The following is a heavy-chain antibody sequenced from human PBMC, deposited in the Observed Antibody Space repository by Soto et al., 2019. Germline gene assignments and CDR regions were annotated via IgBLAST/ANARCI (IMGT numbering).Heavy chain of an antibody. Sequence: AGESLKISCKGSGYSFAGYWITWVRQKPGKGLEWMGRIDPSDSQTYYSPSFRGHVTISVTKSITTAFLQWSSLRASDTAMYYCARQIYDSDTGPNFQYYFDSWGQGTPVTVSS. CDR1: GYSFAGYW. V-gene: IGHV5-10-1*01. D-gene: IGHD3-22*01. CDR2: IDPSDSQT. J-gene: IGHJ4*02. CDR3: ARQIYDSDTGPNFQYYFDS.